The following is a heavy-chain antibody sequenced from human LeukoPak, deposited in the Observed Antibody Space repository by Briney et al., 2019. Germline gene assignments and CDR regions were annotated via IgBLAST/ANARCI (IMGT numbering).Heavy chain of an antibody. D-gene: IGHD6-25*01. CDR2: ISAYNGNT. Sequence: ASVKVSCKASGYTFISYGISWVRRAPGQGLEWMGWISAYNGNTNYAQKLQDRVTMTTDTSTSTAYMELRSLRSDDTAVYYCARASRYTSSGAYWGQGTLVTVPS. CDR3: ARASRYTSSGAY. V-gene: IGHV1-18*01. J-gene: IGHJ4*02. CDR1: GYTFISYG.